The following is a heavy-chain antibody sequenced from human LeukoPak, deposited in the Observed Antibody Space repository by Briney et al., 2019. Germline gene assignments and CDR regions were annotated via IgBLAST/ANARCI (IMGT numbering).Heavy chain of an antibody. J-gene: IGHJ4*02. CDR2: IYYSGST. CDR1: GGSISSSSYY. CDR3: ARPYDSSGYWDY. V-gene: IGHV4-39*01. D-gene: IGHD3-22*01. Sequence: SETLSLTCTVSGGSISSSSYYWGWIRQPPGKGLEWIGSIYYSGSTYYNPSLKSRVTISVDTSKNQFSLKLSSVTAADMAVYYCARPYDSSGYWDYWGQGTLVTVSS.